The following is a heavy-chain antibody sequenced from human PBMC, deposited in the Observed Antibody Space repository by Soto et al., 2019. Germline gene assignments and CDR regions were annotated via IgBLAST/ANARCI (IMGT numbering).Heavy chain of an antibody. J-gene: IGHJ6*02. D-gene: IGHD2-2*01. CDR2: IIPILGIA. Sequence: QVQLVQSGAEVKKPGSSVKVSCKASGGTFSSYTISWVRQAPGQGLEWMGRIIPILGIANYAQKFQGRVTITADKSTSTAYMELSSLRSEDTAGDYCSRGAVVGPRVWGQGTTVTGSS. CDR3: SRGAVVGPRV. CDR1: GGTFSSYT. V-gene: IGHV1-69*02.